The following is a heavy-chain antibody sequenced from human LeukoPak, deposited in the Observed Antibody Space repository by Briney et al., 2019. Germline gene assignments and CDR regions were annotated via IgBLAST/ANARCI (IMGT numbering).Heavy chain of an antibody. Sequence: GGSLRLSCAASGFPFSDYDMSWIRQAPGKGLEWVSYISSSDSRIYYADSVKGRFTISRDNTKNSLYLQMNSLRVEDTAVYYCARENYYGSGSSPGEFDYWGQGTLVTVSS. CDR3: ARENYYGSGSSPGEFDY. D-gene: IGHD3-10*01. CDR2: ISSSDSRI. V-gene: IGHV3-11*01. J-gene: IGHJ4*02. CDR1: GFPFSDYD.